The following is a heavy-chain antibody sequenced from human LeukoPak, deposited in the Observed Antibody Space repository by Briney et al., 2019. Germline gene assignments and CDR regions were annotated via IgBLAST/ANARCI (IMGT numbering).Heavy chain of an antibody. Sequence: GGSLRLSRAASGFTVSTNYMSWVRQAPGKELEWVSVISSGGTPYYADSVKGRFTISRDSSENTLYLQMHSLRAEDTAVYYCARGGAGYAFDYWGQGTLVTVSS. D-gene: IGHD5-12*01. CDR2: ISSGGTP. V-gene: IGHV3-66*02. J-gene: IGHJ4*02. CDR1: GFTVSTNY. CDR3: ARGGAGYAFDY.